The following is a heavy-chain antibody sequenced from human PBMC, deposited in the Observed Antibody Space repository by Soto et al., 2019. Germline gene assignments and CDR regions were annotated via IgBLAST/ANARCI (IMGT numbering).Heavy chain of an antibody. CDR3: FILLSRFDSYSMDF. CDR1: GYTFTSYD. Sequence: GASVKVSCKASGYTFTSYDINWVRQATGQGIEWMGWMNPNSGNTGYAQKFQGRVTMTRNTSLSTAYMELSSLRSEDTAVSYFFILLSRFDSYSMDFSGQGPMGTGSS. V-gene: IGHV1-8*01. J-gene: IGHJ6*02. CDR2: MNPNSGNT. D-gene: IGHD3-9*01.